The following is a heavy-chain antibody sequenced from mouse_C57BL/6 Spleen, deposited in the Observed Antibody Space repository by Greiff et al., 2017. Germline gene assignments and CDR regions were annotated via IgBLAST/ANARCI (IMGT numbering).Heavy chain of an antibody. J-gene: IGHJ2*01. CDR1: GYTFTDYY. D-gene: IGHD2-3*01. CDR3: ARSHDGYSLLYY. CDR2: INPNNGGT. Sequence: VQLQQSGPELVKPGASVKISCKASGYTFTDYYMNWVKQSHGKSLEWIGDINPNNGGTSYNQKFKGKATLTVDKSSSTAYMELRSLTSEDSAVYYCARSHDGYSLLYYWGQGTTLTVSS. V-gene: IGHV1-26*01.